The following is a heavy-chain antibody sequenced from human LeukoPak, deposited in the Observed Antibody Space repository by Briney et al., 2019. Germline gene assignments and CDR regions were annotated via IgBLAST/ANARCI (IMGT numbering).Heavy chain of an antibody. CDR2: ISSSSSYI. CDR3: ARMHYDSSGYGIDY. J-gene: IGHJ4*02. CDR1: GFTFSSYS. Sequence: GGSLRLSCAASGFTFSSYSMNWVRQAPGKGLEWVSSISSSSSYIYYADSVKGRFTISRDNAKNSLYLQMNSLRAEGTAVYYCARMHYDSSGYGIDYWGQGTLVTVSS. V-gene: IGHV3-21*01. D-gene: IGHD3-22*01.